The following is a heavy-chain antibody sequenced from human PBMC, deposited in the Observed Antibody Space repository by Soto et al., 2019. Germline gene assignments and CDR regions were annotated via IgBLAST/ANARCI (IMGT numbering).Heavy chain of an antibody. CDR3: VKDLGHIVVEPAARYYYYYGMDV. J-gene: IGHJ6*02. Sequence: GGSLRLSCSASGFTFSSYAMHWVRQAPGKGLEYVSAISSNGGSTYYADSVKGRFTISRDNSKNTLYLQMSSLRAEDTAVYYCVKDLGHIVVEPAARYYYYYGMDVWGQGTTVTVSS. CDR1: GFTFSSYA. CDR2: ISSNGGST. V-gene: IGHV3-64D*06. D-gene: IGHD2-2*01.